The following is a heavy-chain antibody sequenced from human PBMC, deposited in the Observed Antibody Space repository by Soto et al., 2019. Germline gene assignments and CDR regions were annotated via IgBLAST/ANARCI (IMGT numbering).Heavy chain of an antibody. CDR3: ARHDYVGSRDY. Sequence: PSETLSLSCTVSGDSISSSSYFWGWVRQPPGKGLEWIGSIYYSGSTYYNPSLKSRVTIFVDTSKNQFSLKLTSVTAADTAVYYCARHDYVGSRDYWGQGTLVTVSS. V-gene: IGHV4-39*01. J-gene: IGHJ4*02. CDR2: IYYSGST. CDR1: GDSISSSSYF. D-gene: IGHD4-17*01.